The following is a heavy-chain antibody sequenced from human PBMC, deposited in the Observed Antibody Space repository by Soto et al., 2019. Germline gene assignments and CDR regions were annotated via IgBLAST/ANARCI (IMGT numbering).Heavy chain of an antibody. D-gene: IGHD2-21*01. Sequence: SGPTLVNPTQTLTLTCTFSGLSLSTLGTCVTWIRQPPGKALEWLALINWDNNKYYSTSLKTRLTISRDTSKNQVVLTMTNVDPVDTATYYCARIPHYSDSYYMDYWGQGTLVTVSS. CDR3: ARIPHYSDSYYMDY. CDR2: INWDNNK. V-gene: IGHV2-70*01. CDR1: GLSLSTLGTC. J-gene: IGHJ4*02.